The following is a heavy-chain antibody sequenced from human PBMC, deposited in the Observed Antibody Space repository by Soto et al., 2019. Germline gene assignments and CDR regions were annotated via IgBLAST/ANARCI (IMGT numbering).Heavy chain of an antibody. CDR2: LTASGDNT. J-gene: IGHJ4*02. Sequence: EVQLLESGGGLAQSGGSLRLSCAASGFSFDNYGMSWVRQAPGKGLEWVSTLTASGDNTYHADSVKGRFTISRDNSKNTLFLQMNSLRVDDTAVYYCAKHYGGNPGRYFHLWGQGTLVTVSS. CDR3: AKHYGGNPGRYFHL. V-gene: IGHV3-23*01. CDR1: GFSFDNYG. D-gene: IGHD4-17*01.